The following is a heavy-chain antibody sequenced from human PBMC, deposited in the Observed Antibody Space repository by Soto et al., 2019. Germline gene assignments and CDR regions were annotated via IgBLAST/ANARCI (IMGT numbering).Heavy chain of an antibody. CDR3: ARRKERSGPHYFDS. Sequence: QVQLVQSGAEVKKPGASVKVSCKASGYTFFTYDINWVRQAPGQGLEWMGWMNPYNGNAGYAQKFQGRVTMTRNTSISTAYMELTSLKSNDTAVYFCARRKERSGPHYFDSWGQGTLVTVSS. V-gene: IGHV1-8*01. D-gene: IGHD1-1*01. J-gene: IGHJ4*02. CDR1: GYTFFTYD. CDR2: MNPYNGNA.